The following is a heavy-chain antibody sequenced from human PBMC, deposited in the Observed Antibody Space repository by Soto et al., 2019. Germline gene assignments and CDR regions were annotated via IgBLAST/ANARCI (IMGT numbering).Heavy chain of an antibody. V-gene: IGHV1-2*02. CDR3: RRGEDRGGHVDN. CDR2: IKPNSGDT. J-gene: IGHJ4*02. D-gene: IGHD2-15*01. Sequence: QVQLVQSGAEVKKPGASVKVSCKASGYIFNDYYMHWVRQAPGQGLEWMGWIKPNSGDTKYAQKFQDRVTMTRDTSSITAYMELSRLRSDDTAVYYCRRGEDRGGHVDNWGQGTLVIVSS. CDR1: GYIFNDYY.